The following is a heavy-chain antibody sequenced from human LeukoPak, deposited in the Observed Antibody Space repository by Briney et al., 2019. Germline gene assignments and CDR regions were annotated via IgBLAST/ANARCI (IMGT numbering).Heavy chain of an antibody. CDR3: ARQGIVTAMAPYYYMDV. CDR2: IYPGDSDT. J-gene: IGHJ6*03. D-gene: IGHD5-18*01. V-gene: IGHV5-51*01. Sequence: GESLKISCKGSGYSFTSYWIGWVRQMPGKGLEWMGIIYPGDSDTRYSPSFQGQVTISADKSISTAYLQWSSLKASDTAMYYCARQGIVTAMAPYYYMDVWGKGTTVTVSS. CDR1: GYSFTSYW.